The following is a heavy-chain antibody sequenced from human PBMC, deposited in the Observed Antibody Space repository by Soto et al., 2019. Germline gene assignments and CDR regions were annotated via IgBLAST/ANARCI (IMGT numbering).Heavy chain of an antibody. CDR1: GFSFSRHG. CDR2: ISYDGSNQ. Sequence: GGSLRLSCAASGFSFSRHGMHWVRQAPGKGLEWVAVISYDGSNQDYADSVKGRFSISRDNSKNTVYLQVNSLRVEDSAVYYCARDRSSTYYYYGMDLWGQGTTVTVSS. D-gene: IGHD6-19*01. J-gene: IGHJ6*02. CDR3: ARDRSSTYYYYGMDL. V-gene: IGHV3-30-3*01.